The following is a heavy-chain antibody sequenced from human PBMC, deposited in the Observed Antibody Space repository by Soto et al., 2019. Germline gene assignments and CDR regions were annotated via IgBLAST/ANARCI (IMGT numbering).Heavy chain of an antibody. CDR3: ARQHHLWTHYCFDN. CDR2: INVASGNT. V-gene: IGHV1-3*01. Sequence: ASVKVSCKASGYTFTAYSIHWVRQAPGQSLEWMGWINVASGNTKYSQKLQGRVTFHRDTSATTAYMELRSLRSEDTAVYYCARQHHLWTHYCFDNWGQGTLVTVSS. D-gene: IGHD3-3*02. CDR1: GYTFTAYS. J-gene: IGHJ4*02.